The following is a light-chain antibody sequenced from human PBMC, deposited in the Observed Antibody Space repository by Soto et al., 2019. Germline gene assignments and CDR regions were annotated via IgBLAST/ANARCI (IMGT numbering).Light chain of an antibody. CDR2: DAS. J-gene: IGKJ4*01. Sequence: EIVMTQSPATLSVSPGERATHSCRASQSVNSDLAWYRQKPGQAPRLLISDASTRATGVQARFSGSGSGTEFTLPISSLQSQDSGIYYCQQYNFWPPLTFGGGTKVEIK. CDR1: QSVNSD. CDR3: QQYNFWPPLT. V-gene: IGKV3-15*01.